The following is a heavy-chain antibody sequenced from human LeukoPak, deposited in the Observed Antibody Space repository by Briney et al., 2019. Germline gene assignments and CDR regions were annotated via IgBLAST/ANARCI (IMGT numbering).Heavy chain of an antibody. J-gene: IGHJ4*02. D-gene: IGHD3-22*01. CDR3: ARDRNYYDSSGYPDY. V-gene: IGHV1-2*02. Sequence: ASVKVSCKASGYTFTGYYMHWVRQAPGQGLEWMGWINPNSGGTNYAQKFQGRVTMTRDTSISTAYMELSRLRSDDTAVYYCARDRNYYDSSGYPDYWGQGTLVTVSS. CDR2: INPNSGGT. CDR1: GYTFTGYY.